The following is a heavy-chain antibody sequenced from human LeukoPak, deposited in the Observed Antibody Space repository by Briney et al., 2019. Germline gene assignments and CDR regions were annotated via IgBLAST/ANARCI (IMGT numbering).Heavy chain of an antibody. V-gene: IGHV3-48*01. CDR3: VGYCSTTSCYGVDY. Sequence: GGSLRLSCAASGFTFSSYSMNWVRQAPGKGLEWVSYISSSSSAIYNADSVKGRFTISRDNAKNSLYLQMNSLRAEDTAVYYCVGYCSTTSCYGVDYWGQGTLVTVSS. D-gene: IGHD2-2*01. J-gene: IGHJ4*02. CDR2: ISSSSSAI. CDR1: GFTFSSYS.